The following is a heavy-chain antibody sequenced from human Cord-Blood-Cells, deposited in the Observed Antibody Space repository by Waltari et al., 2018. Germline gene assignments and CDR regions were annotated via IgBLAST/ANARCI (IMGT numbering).Heavy chain of an antibody. J-gene: IGHJ1*01. CDR3: ARHNTVVAAPGMVYFQH. CDR1: GGSVSSGSYY. V-gene: IGHV4-61*01. Sequence: QVQLQESGPGLVKPSETLSLTCTVSGGSVSSGSYYWSWIRQPPGKGLEWIGYIYYSGSTNYNPSLKSRVTISVDTSKNQFSLKLSSVTAADTAVYYCARHNTVVAAPGMVYFQHWGQGTLVTVSS. D-gene: IGHD6-13*01. CDR2: IYYSGST.